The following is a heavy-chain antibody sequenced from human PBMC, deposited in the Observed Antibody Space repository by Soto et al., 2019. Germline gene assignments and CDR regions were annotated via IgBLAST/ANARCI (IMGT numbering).Heavy chain of an antibody. J-gene: IGHJ4*02. Sequence: GGSLKLSCAASGFTFSSYWMSWVRQVPGKGLEWVANIKQGGSDKYYVDSVKGRFTIARDKAKSSLYLQMSSLKAEDTAVYYCASPGYRNNDVSYSPTYSIDYWGQGTLVTVSS. CDR2: IKQGGSDK. D-gene: IGHD2-8*01. V-gene: IGHV3-7*03. CDR1: GFTFSSYW. CDR3: ASPGYRNNDVSYSPTYSIDY.